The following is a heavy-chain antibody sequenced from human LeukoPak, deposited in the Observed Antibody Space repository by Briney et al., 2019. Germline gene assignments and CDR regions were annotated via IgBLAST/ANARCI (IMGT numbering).Heavy chain of an antibody. CDR2: ISGSGGST. V-gene: IGHV3-23*01. CDR1: GFTFSSYA. CDR3: AKGVVVRYFDWLLGSDAFDI. Sequence: PGGSLRLSCAASGFTFSSYAMSWVRQAPGKGLEWVSAISGSGGSTYYADSVKGRFTISRDNSKDTLYLQMNSLRAEDTAVYYCAKGVVVRYFDWLLGSDAFDIWGQGTMVTVSS. D-gene: IGHD3-9*01. J-gene: IGHJ3*02.